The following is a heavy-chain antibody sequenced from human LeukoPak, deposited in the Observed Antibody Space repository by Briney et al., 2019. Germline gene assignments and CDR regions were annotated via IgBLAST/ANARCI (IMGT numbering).Heavy chain of an antibody. J-gene: IGHJ3*02. CDR3: ARVEPCCAFDI. D-gene: IGHD1-14*01. CDR2: ICTSGST. CDR1: GGSISSYY. V-gene: IGHV4-4*07. Sequence: SETLSLTCTVSGGSISSYYWSWIRQPAGKGLEWIGRICTSGSTNYNPSLKSRVTMSVDTSKNQFSLELSSVTAADTAVYYCARVEPCCAFDIWGQGTMVTVSS.